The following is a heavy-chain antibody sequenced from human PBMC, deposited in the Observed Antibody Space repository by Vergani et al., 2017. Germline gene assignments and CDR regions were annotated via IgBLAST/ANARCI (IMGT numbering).Heavy chain of an antibody. D-gene: IGHD1-1*01. CDR1: GYTFTSYV. Sequence: QVQLVQSGAEVKKPGASVKVSCKASGYTFTSYVISWVRQAPGKGLEWMAWIRPYTGHTIYAQKFQDRVTMTADTSTNTAYMELRSLRSDDTAVYFCARVAPSNSEVTPTAFDVWGQGTMVTVSS. CDR3: ARVAPSNSEVTPTAFDV. V-gene: IGHV1-18*01. CDR2: IRPYTGHT. J-gene: IGHJ3*01.